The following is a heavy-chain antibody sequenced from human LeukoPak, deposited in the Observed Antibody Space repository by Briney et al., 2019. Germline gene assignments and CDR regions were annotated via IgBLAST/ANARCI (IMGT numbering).Heavy chain of an antibody. D-gene: IGHD1-26*01. Sequence: SETLPLTCTVSGGSISSHYWNWIRQPPGKGLEWIGYLYYRGSTNYNPSLRSRVTMSVDTSKDQFSLKVTSVTAADTAVYYCARDGRGGNYYYFDSWGQGTLVTVSS. CDR2: LYYRGST. V-gene: IGHV4-59*11. CDR1: GGSISSHY. CDR3: ARDGRGGNYYYFDS. J-gene: IGHJ4*02.